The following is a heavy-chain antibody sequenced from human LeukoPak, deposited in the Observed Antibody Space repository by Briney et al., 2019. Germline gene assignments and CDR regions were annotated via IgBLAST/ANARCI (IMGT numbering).Heavy chain of an antibody. J-gene: IGHJ3*02. CDR1: GGTFSSYA. Sequence: SVKVSCKASGGTFSSYAISWVRQAPGQGLEWMGGIIPIFGTANYAQKFQGGVTITTDESTSTAYMELSSLGSEDTAVYYCARDLRAYYYDSSGYQHAFDIWGQGTMVTVSS. CDR3: ARDLRAYYYDSSGYQHAFDI. V-gene: IGHV1-69*05. CDR2: IIPIFGTA. D-gene: IGHD3-22*01.